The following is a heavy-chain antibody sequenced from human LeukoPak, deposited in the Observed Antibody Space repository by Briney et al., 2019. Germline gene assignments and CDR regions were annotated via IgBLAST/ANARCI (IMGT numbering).Heavy chain of an antibody. J-gene: IGHJ4*02. CDR2: IIPIFGTA. D-gene: IGHD3-10*02. V-gene: IGHV1-69*13. CDR3: ARGPMFGPSDY. CDR1: GGTFSSYA. Sequence: ASVKVSCKASGGTFSSYAISWVRRAPGQGLEWMGGIIPIFGTANYAQKFQGRVTITAGESTSTAHMELSSLRSEDTAVYYWARGPMFGPSDYWGQGTLVTVSS.